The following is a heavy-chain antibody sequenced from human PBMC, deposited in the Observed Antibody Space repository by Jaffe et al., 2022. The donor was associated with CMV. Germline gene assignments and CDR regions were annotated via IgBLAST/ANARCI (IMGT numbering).Heavy chain of an antibody. Sequence: QVTLRESGPALVKPTQTLTLTCTFSGFSLSTSGMCVSWIRQPPGKALEWLARIDWDDDKYYSTSLKTRLTISKDTSKNQVVLTMTNMDPVDTATYYCARSPPSSSGWPPYYFDYWGQGTLVTVSS. V-gene: IGHV2-70*15. CDR1: GFSLSTSGMC. CDR2: IDWDDDK. CDR3: ARSPPSSSGWPPYYFDY. D-gene: IGHD6-19*01. J-gene: IGHJ4*02.